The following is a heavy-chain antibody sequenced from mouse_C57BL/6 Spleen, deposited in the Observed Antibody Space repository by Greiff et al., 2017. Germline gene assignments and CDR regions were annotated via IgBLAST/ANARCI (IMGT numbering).Heavy chain of an antibody. J-gene: IGHJ3*01. CDR3: LTAWFAY. CDR2: IDPETGGT. Sequence: QVQLKQSGAELVRPGASVTLSCKASGYTFTDYEMHWVKQTPVHGLEWIGAIDPETGGTAYNQKFKGKAILTADKSSSTAYMELRSLTSEDSAVYYCLTAWFAYWGQGTLVTVSA. D-gene: IGHD4-1*01. CDR1: GYTFTDYE. V-gene: IGHV1-15*01.